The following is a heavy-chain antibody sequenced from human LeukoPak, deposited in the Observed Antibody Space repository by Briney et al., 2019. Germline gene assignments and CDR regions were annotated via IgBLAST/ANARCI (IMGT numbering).Heavy chain of an antibody. CDR3: TREYMGSGSYMGNY. V-gene: IGHV3-49*04. J-gene: IGHJ4*02. CDR1: GFTFGDYA. Sequence: GGSLRLSCTASGFTFGDYAMSWVRQAPGKGLEWVGFIRSKAYGGTTEYAASVKGRFTISRDDSKSIAYLQMNSLKTEDTAVYYCTREYMGSGSYMGNYWGQGTLVTVSS. D-gene: IGHD1-26*01. CDR2: IRSKAYGGTT.